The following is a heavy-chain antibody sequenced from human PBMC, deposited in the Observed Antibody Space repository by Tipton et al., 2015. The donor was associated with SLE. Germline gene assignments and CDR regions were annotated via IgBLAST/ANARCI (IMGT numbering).Heavy chain of an antibody. D-gene: IGHD5-18*01. J-gene: IGHJ4*02. Sequence: SLRLSCAASGFNFRRHWMDWVRQVPGKGLVWLSRMNSDGSNVFYADSVMGRFTISSDNAKNTVYLQMNSLRAEDSALYYCVREGDTAFDYWGQGTLVSVSS. CDR1: GFNFRRHW. CDR3: VREGDTAFDY. V-gene: IGHV3-74*01. CDR2: MNSDGSNV.